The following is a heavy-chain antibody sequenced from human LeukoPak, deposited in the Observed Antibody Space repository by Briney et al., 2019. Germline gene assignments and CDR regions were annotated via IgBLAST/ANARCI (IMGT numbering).Heavy chain of an antibody. CDR2: IDYSGST. CDR3: ARGPATLNFGYYYYYMDV. CDR1: GYSISSGCY. J-gene: IGHJ6*03. V-gene: IGHV4-59*01. D-gene: IGHD3-10*01. Sequence: PSETLSLTCTVSGYSISSGCYWGWIRQPPGKGLDWIGYIDYSGSTNYNPSLKSRVTISVDTSKNQFSLKLNSVTAADTAVYYCARGPATLNFGYYYYYMDVWGKGTTVTVSS.